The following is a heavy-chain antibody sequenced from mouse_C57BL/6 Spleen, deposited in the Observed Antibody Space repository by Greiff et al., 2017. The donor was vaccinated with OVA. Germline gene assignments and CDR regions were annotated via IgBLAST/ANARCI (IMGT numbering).Heavy chain of an antibody. V-gene: IGHV6-6*01. CDR1: GFTFSDAW. CDR3: TDGNPFAD. D-gene: IGHD2-1*01. Sequence: EVKLMESGGGLVQPGGSMKLSCAASGFTFSDAWMDWVRQSPEKGLEWVAEIRNKANNHATYYAESVKGRLTISRDDSKSCVYLKMNSLRAEDKGTYDCTDGNPFADWGQGTMVTVSA. CDR2: IRNKANNHAT. J-gene: IGHJ3*01.